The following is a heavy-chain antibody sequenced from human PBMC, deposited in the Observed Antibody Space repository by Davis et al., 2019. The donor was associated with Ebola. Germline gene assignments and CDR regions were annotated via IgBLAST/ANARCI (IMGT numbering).Heavy chain of an antibody. J-gene: IGHJ6*02. Sequence: GESLKISCAVSGFTFSHYGMHWVRQAPGKGLEWVSVISYDGSDKYYADSVKGRFTISRDDPKNTVFLQMNSLRVEDTAVYHCATDLGYCTDGSCNYYHYGLDVWGQGTTVTVSS. CDR1: GFTFSHYG. D-gene: IGHD2-15*01. CDR3: ATDLGYCTDGSCNYYHYGLDV. CDR2: ISYDGSDK. V-gene: IGHV3-30*03.